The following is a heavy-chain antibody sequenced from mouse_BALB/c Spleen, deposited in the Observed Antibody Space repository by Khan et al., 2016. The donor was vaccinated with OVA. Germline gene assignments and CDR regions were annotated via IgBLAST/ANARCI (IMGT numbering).Heavy chain of an antibody. V-gene: IGHV1-5*01. CDR3: TRNGFGNYESWAY. J-gene: IGHJ2*01. CDR1: GYTFTSYW. CDR2: IYPGNSAT. D-gene: IGHD2-1*01. Sequence: VQLQQSGTVLARPGASVKMSCKASGYTFTSYWMHWVKQRPGQGLEWIGTIYPGNSATNYNQKFKGKAKLTAVTSTSTAYMEFNSLTNEDSAVYFCTRNGFGNYESWAYWGQGTTLTVSA.